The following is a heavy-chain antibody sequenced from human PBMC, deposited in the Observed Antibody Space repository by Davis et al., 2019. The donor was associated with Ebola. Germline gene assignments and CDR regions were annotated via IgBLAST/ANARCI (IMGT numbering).Heavy chain of an antibody. Sequence: GESLKISCAASGFTFSNAWMSWVRQAPGKGLEWVSTFGTGGDTYYADSVKGRFAISRDNSRGTLYLQMNSLRVEDSAIYYCVKDSSNIWFDIWGQGTLVTVSS. V-gene: IGHV3-23*01. CDR2: FGTGGDT. CDR1: GFTFSNAW. J-gene: IGHJ3*02. D-gene: IGHD2/OR15-2a*01. CDR3: VKDSSNIWFDI.